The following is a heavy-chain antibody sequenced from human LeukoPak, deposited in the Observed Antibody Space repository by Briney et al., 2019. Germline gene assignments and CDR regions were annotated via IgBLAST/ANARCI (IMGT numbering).Heavy chain of an antibody. J-gene: IGHJ4*02. CDR2: INLNSGGT. Sequence: ASVKVSCKASGGTFSSYAISWVRQAPGQGLEWMGWINLNSGGTNYAQKFQGRVTMTRDTSISTAYMELSRLRSDDTAVYYCARDDSFDSWGQGTLVTVSS. V-gene: IGHV1-2*02. CDR3: ARDDSFDS. CDR1: GGTFSSYA.